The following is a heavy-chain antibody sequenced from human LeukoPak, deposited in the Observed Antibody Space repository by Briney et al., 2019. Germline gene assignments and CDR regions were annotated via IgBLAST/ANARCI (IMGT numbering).Heavy chain of an antibody. CDR1: GYTFTGYY. CDR2: INPNSGGT. D-gene: IGHD2-2*03. J-gene: IGHJ5*02. Sequence: ASVKVSCKASGYTFTGYYMHLVRQAPGQGLEWMGWINPNSGGTNYAQKFQGRVTMTRDTSISTAYMELSRLRSDDTAVYYCASVGYCSSTSCSPYNWFDPWGQGTLLTVSS. CDR3: ASVGYCSSTSCSPYNWFDP. V-gene: IGHV1-2*02.